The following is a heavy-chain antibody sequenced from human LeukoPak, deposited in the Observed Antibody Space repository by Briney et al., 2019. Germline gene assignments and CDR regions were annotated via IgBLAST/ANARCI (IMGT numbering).Heavy chain of an antibody. Sequence: KPSETLSLTCTVSGYSISSNYYWGWIRQPPGKGLEWIGTIYHSGSTNYNPSLKSRVPISVDTSKNQFSLKLSSVTAADTAVYYCARGGIGQQLVRRYFDYWGQGTLVTVSS. CDR2: IYHSGST. J-gene: IGHJ4*02. CDR3: ARGGIGQQLVRRYFDY. V-gene: IGHV4-38-2*02. CDR1: GYSISSNYY. D-gene: IGHD6-13*01.